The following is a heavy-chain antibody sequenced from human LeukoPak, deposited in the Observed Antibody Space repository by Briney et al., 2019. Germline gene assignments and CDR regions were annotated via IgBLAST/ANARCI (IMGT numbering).Heavy chain of an antibody. CDR3: ARGGYYDSSGYYSLDY. CDR1: GFTFSSYG. Sequence: GGSLRLSCAASGFTFSSYGMHWVRQAPGKGLEWVAVISFDGSNKYYADSVKGRFTISRDNSKNTLYLQMNSLRAEDAAVYYCARGGYYDSSGYYSLDYWGQGTLVTVSS. J-gene: IGHJ4*02. CDR2: ISFDGSNK. V-gene: IGHV3-30*03. D-gene: IGHD3-22*01.